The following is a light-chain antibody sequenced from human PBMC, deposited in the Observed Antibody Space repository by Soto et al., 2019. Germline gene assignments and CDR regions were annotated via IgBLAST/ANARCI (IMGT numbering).Light chain of an antibody. CDR3: QQYGSSPRT. V-gene: IGKV3-20*01. CDR2: RAS. CDR1: QSVSSSY. Sequence: EIVLTQSPGPLSLSPGERATLSCRASQSVSSSYLARYQQKPGQVPRLLIYRASSRATGIPDRFSGSGSGTDFTLTISRLEHEDFAVYYCQQYGSSPRTFGQGTKVEIK. J-gene: IGKJ1*01.